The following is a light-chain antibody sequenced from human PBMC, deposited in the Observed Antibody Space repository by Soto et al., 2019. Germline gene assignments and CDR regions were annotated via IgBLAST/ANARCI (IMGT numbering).Light chain of an antibody. CDR3: FSSTTTSTHV. Sequence: QAALTQPASVSGSPGQSITISCTGTSSDIGTYDYVSFFQQHPGKAXKLMISEVNNRPSGVSNRFSGSKSGNTAYLTISGLQVEDEAEYFCFSSTTTSTHVFGTGTKVTVL. CDR2: EVN. V-gene: IGLV2-14*01. CDR1: SSDIGTYDY. J-gene: IGLJ1*01.